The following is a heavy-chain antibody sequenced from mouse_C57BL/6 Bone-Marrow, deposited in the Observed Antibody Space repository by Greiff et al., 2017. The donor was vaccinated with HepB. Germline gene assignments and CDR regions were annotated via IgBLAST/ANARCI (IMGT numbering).Heavy chain of an antibody. D-gene: IGHD1-1*01. CDR3: ARDYGSSFWYFDV. J-gene: IGHJ1*03. CDR1: GYTFTSYW. CDR2: IYPGSGST. Sequence: QVQLQQPGAELVKPGASVKMSCKASGYTFTSYWITWVKQRPGQGLEWIGDIYPGSGSTNYNEKFKSKATLTVDTSASTAYMQLSSLTSEDSAVYYCARDYGSSFWYFDVWGTGTTVTVSS. V-gene: IGHV1-55*01.